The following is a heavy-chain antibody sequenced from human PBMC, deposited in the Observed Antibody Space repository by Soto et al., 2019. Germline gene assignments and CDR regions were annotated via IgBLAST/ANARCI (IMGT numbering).Heavy chain of an antibody. Sequence: PGGSLRLSCAASGFTFSSYSMNWVRQAPGKGLEWVSYISSSSSTIYYAVSVKGRFTISRDNAKNSLYLQMNSLRAEDTAVYYCASRHGYTIFGRYYYYYMDVWGKGTTVTVSS. CDR2: ISSSSSTI. CDR3: ASRHGYTIFGRYYYYYMDV. V-gene: IGHV3-48*01. J-gene: IGHJ6*03. D-gene: IGHD3-3*01. CDR1: GFTFSSYS.